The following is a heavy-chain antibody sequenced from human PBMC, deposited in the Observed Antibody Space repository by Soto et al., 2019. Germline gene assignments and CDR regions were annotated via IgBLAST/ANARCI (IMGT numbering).Heavy chain of an antibody. CDR1: GXTXTXXG. CDR3: AREERVATIPNFDY. D-gene: IGHD5-12*01. V-gene: IGHV1-18*01. CDR2: ISDYNGNT. Sequence: ASVXVSCKXSGXTXTXXGXXXXXXAPGQGLEWMGWISDYNGNTKADTKLQGRVTMTTDTSTSTAYMELRSLRSDDTAVYYCAREERVATIPNFDYWGQGTLVTVSS. J-gene: IGHJ4*02.